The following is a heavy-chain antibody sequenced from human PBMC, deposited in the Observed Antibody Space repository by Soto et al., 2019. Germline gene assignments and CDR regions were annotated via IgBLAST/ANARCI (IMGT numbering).Heavy chain of an antibody. J-gene: IGHJ5*02. Sequence: DKPSLKCALYGGAFSGHFWIWIRKPPGKGLEWIGEINHSGSTNYKPSLKSRVTISVYTSKNQLSLKPSSVTAADTAVYFRARGGIQLWCNWLDPWGQRTLVTVFS. D-gene: IGHD5-18*01. CDR3: ARGGIQLWCNWLDP. CDR1: GGAFSGHF. CDR2: INHSGST. V-gene: IGHV4-34*01.